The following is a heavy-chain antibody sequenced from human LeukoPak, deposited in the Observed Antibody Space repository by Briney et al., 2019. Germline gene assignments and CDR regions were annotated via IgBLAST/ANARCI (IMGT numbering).Heavy chain of an antibody. CDR3: ATLRFGSGSYYADY. J-gene: IGHJ4*02. V-gene: IGHV3-30*03. CDR1: GFTFRNYG. Sequence: GGSLRLSCAASGFTFRNYGMHWVRQAPGKGLEWVSIISYDGSNKYYADSVKGRFTISRDNSKSTLYLQMNSLRTEDTAVYFCATLRFGSGSYYADYWGQGTLVTVSS. CDR2: ISYDGSNK. D-gene: IGHD3-10*01.